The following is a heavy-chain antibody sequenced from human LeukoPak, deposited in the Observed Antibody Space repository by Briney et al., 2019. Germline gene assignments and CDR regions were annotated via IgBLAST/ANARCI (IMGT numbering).Heavy chain of an antibody. CDR2: IYTSGTT. CDR3: ARDRIAADS. Sequence: SETLSLTCTVSGGSISPYSWTWIRQPPGKGLEWVGFIYTSGTTNYNPSLKSRVTISVDTSKNQFSLKLSSVTAADTAVYYCARDRIAADSWGQGTLVTVSS. D-gene: IGHD6-6*01. J-gene: IGHJ5*02. V-gene: IGHV4-59*01. CDR1: GGSISPYS.